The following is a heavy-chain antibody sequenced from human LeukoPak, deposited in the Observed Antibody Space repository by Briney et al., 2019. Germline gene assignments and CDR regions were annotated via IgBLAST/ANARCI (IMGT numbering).Heavy chain of an antibody. CDR3: ARGQYSGSYGAPFDH. J-gene: IGHJ4*02. Sequence: SQTLSLTCTVSGGSISSGRYYWGWIPQPAGMGLEWIVRIYTTGSTNDNPTLKGRVTISVDTSKNQFSLKLSSVTAADTAVYDCARGQYSGSYGAPFDHWGQGTLVTVSS. CDR2: IYTTGST. CDR1: GGSISSGRYY. V-gene: IGHV4-61*02. D-gene: IGHD1-26*01.